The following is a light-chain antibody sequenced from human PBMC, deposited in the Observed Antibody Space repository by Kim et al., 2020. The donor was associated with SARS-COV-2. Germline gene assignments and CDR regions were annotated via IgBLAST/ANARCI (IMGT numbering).Light chain of an antibody. V-gene: IGKV3-20*01. CDR2: GAA. CDR3: HQYGSSSPWT. CDR1: RQVIGTY. J-gene: IGKJ1*01. Sequence: PAEGAATPCCASRQVIGTYLACYQQKPGEAATLLIYGAACRGTASPARISGSGSCTEFTLTISSREPADFAAYYCHQYGSSSPWTFGQGTKVDIK.